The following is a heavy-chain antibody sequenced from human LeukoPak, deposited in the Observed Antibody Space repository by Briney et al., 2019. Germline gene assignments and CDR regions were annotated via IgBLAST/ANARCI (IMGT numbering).Heavy chain of an antibody. CDR2: IHHSGST. J-gene: IGHJ6*03. CDR1: GGSISSKNW. V-gene: IGHV4-4*02. Sequence: SETLSLTCAVSGGSISSKNWWSWVRQPPGKGLEWIGEIHHSGSTNYKPSLKSRVTISIDQSKNQFSLRLSSVTAADTAVYYCAKIVGYGSEYYYYYRDVWGKGTTVTVSS. CDR3: AKIVGYGSEYYYYYRDV. D-gene: IGHD3-10*01.